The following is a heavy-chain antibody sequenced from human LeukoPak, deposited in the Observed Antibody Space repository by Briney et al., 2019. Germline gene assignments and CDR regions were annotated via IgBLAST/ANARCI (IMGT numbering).Heavy chain of an antibody. CDR3: ARETGYAYGRAPLDY. D-gene: IGHD5-18*01. Sequence: SVKVSCKASGYTFTSYYMHWVRQAPGQGLEWMGGIIPMSGTVNNAQKFQGRVTITADKSTGTAYMELSSLRSDDTAVYYCARETGYAYGRAPLDYWGQGTLVTVSS. CDR2: IIPMSGTV. V-gene: IGHV1-69*06. CDR1: GYTFTSYY. J-gene: IGHJ4*02.